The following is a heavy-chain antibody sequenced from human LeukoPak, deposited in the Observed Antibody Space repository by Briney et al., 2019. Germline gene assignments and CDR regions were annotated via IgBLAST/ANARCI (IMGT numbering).Heavy chain of an antibody. CDR3: ARDVTIFGVGIGNDAFDI. Sequence: PGGSLRLSCAASGFTFSDYYMSWIRQAPGKGLEWVSYISSSGSTIYYADSVKGRFTISRDNAKNSLYLQMNSLRAEDTAVYYCARDVTIFGVGIGNDAFDIWGQGTMVTVSS. V-gene: IGHV3-11*01. CDR1: GFTFSDYY. CDR2: ISSSGSTI. J-gene: IGHJ3*02. D-gene: IGHD3-3*01.